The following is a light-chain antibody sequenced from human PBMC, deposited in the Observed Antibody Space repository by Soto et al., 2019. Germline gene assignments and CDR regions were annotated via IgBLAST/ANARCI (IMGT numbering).Light chain of an antibody. CDR3: QQYGSSPIT. CDR2: GSS. J-gene: IGKJ5*01. V-gene: IGKV3-20*01. CDR1: QSITSSN. Sequence: EIVLTQSPGTLSLSPGERATLSYRASQSITSSNLAWYQQKPGQAPRLLIYGSSSRATGTPDRFSGSGSGTDFTLTISRLEPQDFAVYYCQQYGSSPITFGQGTRLEIK.